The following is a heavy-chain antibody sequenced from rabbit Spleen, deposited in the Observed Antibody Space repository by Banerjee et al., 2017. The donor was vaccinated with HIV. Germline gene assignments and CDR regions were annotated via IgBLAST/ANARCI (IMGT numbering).Heavy chain of an antibody. CDR1: GFSFSSSYY. V-gene: IGHV1S40*01. J-gene: IGHJ4*01. CDR2: IEPIFGTT. CDR3: ARVGGVGVYGYATL. Sequence: QSLEESGGDLVKPGASLTLTCTASGFSFSSSYYMCWVRQAPGKGLEWIGLIEPIFGTTYYANWVNGRFTISSHNAQNTLYLQVRSLTAADTATYFCARVGGVGVYGYATLWGPGTLVTVS. D-gene: IGHD6-1*01.